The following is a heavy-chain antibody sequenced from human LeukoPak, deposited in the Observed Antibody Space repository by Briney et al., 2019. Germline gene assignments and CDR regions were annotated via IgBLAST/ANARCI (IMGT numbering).Heavy chain of an antibody. Sequence: SVKVSCKASGGTFSSYAISWVRQAPGQGLEWMGRIIPIFGTANYAQKFQGRVTITTDESTSTAYMELSSLRSEDTAVYYCASGYSYAYSGDYWGQGTLVTVSS. CDR1: GGTFSSYA. V-gene: IGHV1-69*05. D-gene: IGHD5-18*01. CDR3: ASGYSYAYSGDY. J-gene: IGHJ4*02. CDR2: IIPIFGTA.